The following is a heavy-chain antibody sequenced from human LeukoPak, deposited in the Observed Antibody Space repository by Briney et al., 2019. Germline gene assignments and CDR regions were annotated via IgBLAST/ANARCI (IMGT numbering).Heavy chain of an antibody. J-gene: IGHJ3*02. V-gene: IGHV4-4*07. CDR3: AVPYDSSGYHAFDI. Sequence: SETLSLTCTVSGGSIGSYYWSWIRRPAGKGLEWIGRIYTSGSTNYNPSLKSRVTMSVDTSKNQFSLKLSSVTAADTAVYYCAVPYDSSGYHAFDIWGQGTTVTVSS. CDR2: IYTSGST. CDR1: GGSIGSYY. D-gene: IGHD3-22*01.